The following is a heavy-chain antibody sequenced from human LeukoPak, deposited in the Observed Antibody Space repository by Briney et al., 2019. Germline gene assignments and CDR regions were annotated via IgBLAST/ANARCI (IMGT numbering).Heavy chain of an antibody. CDR1: GFTFSSYS. Sequence: PGGSLRLSCAASGFTFSSYSMNWVRQAPGKGLEWVSSISSSSSYIYYADSVKGRFTISRDNAKNSLYLQMNSLRAEDTAVYYCARVPQTYCTNGVCYYYYYMDVWGKGTTVTVSS. J-gene: IGHJ6*03. CDR3: ARVPQTYCTNGVCYYYYYMDV. CDR2: ISSSSSYI. V-gene: IGHV3-21*01. D-gene: IGHD2-8*01.